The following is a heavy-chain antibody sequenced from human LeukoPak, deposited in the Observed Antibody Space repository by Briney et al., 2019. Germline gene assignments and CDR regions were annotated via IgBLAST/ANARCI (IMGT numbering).Heavy chain of an antibody. CDR1: XXXLTEXX. D-gene: IGHD2-15*01. CDR3: ARDFSGGSSVGDDAFDI. J-gene: IGHJ3*02. CDR2: LDPEDGET. V-gene: IGHV1-24*01. Sequence: SXXXLTEXXXHWVXXAXXXXXXXXXGLDPEDGETIYAQKFQGRVTITTDESTSTAYMELSSLRSEDTAVYYCARDFSGGSSVGDDAFDIWGQGTMVTVSS.